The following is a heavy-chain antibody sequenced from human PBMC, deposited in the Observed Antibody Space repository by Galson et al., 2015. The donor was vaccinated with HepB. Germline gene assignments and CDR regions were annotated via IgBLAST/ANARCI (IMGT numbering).Heavy chain of an antibody. V-gene: IGHV3-53*01. Sequence: SLRLSCAASGFTVSSNYMSWVRQAPGKGLEWVSVIYSGGSTYYADSVKGRFTISRDNSKNTLYLQMNSLRAEDTAVYYCARGREGYSYGYRSDWFDPWGQGTLVTVSS. CDR1: GFTVSSNY. D-gene: IGHD5-18*01. J-gene: IGHJ5*02. CDR2: IYSGGST. CDR3: ARGREGYSYGYRSDWFDP.